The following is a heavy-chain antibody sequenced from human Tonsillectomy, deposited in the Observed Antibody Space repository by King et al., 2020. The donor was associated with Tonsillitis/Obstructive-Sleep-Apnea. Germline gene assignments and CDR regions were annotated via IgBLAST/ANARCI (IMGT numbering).Heavy chain of an antibody. CDR2: IYPGDSDT. CDR1: GYSFTSYW. CDR3: ARTSGQAVGYYYYYGMDV. V-gene: IGHV5-51*03. D-gene: IGHD3-3*01. Sequence: VQLVESGAEVKKPGESLKISCKGSGYSFTSYWIGWVRQMPGKGLEWMGIIYPGDSDTRYSPSFQGQVTISADKSISTAYLQWSSLKASDTATYYWARTSGQAVGYYYYYGMDVWGQGTTVTVSS. J-gene: IGHJ6*02.